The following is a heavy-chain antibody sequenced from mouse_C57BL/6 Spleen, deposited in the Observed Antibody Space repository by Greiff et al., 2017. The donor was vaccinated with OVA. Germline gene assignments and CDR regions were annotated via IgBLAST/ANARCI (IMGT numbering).Heavy chain of an antibody. CDR1: GYSFTGYY. V-gene: IGHV1-42*01. CDR2: INPSTGGT. CDR3: ARYNY. Sequence: VQLQQSGPELVKPGASVKISCKASGYSFTGYYMNWVKQSPEKSLEWIGEINPSTGGTTYNQKFKAKATLTVEKSSSTAYMQLKSLTSEDSAVYYCARYNYWGKGTTLTVSS. J-gene: IGHJ2*01.